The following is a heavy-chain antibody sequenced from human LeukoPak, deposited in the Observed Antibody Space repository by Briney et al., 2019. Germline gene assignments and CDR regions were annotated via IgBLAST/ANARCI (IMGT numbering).Heavy chain of an antibody. CDR1: GGSFSGYY. Sequence: PSETLSLTCAVYGGSFSGYYWSWIRQPPGKGLEWIVEINHSGSTNYNPSLKSRVTISVDTSKNQFSLKLSSVTAADTAVYYCARGLPYYDSSGPQTNWFDPWGQGTLVTVSS. D-gene: IGHD3-22*01. J-gene: IGHJ5*02. CDR2: INHSGST. CDR3: ARGLPYYDSSGPQTNWFDP. V-gene: IGHV4-34*01.